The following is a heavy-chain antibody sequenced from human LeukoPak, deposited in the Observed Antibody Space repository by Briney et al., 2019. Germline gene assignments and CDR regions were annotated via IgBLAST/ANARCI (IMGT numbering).Heavy chain of an antibody. CDR3: AKDYGSGSYYYLDY. CDR2: ISSSSSYI. CDR1: GFTFSSYS. V-gene: IGHV3-21*04. Sequence: GGSLRLSCAASGFTFSSYSMNWVRQAPGKGLEWVSSISSSSSYIYYADSVKGRFTISRDNAKNSLYLQMNSLRAEDTALYYCAKDYGSGSYYYLDYWGQGTLVTVSS. D-gene: IGHD3-10*01. J-gene: IGHJ4*02.